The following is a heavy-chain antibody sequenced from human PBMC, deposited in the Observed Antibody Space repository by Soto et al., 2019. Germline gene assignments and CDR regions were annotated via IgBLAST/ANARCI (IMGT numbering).Heavy chain of an antibody. CDR1: GYTFTNYG. CDR3: ARDYNIVDYCSGPGCYNDEKQQLVDYYDY. D-gene: IGHD2-2*02. V-gene: IGHV1-18*01. CDR2: IGGYKGNT. Sequence: GASVKVSCKASGYTFTNYGVSWVRQAPGQGLEWMGWIGGYKGNTNYAQKLQGRVTLTTDTSTSTAYMELRSLRSDDTAVYYCARDYNIVDYCSGPGCYNDEKQQLVDYYDYWGQGTLVTVSS. J-gene: IGHJ4*02.